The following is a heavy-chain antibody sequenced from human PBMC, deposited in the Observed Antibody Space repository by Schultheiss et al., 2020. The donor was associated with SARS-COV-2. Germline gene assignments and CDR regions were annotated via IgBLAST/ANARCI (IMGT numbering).Heavy chain of an antibody. CDR2: ISGSGGNT. CDR1: GFTFSSYS. V-gene: IGHV3-23*01. CDR3: AKLYGTYVQNYFDY. D-gene: IGHD3-16*01. J-gene: IGHJ4*02. Sequence: GGSLRLSCAASGFTFSSYSMSWVRQAPGKGLEWVSEISGSGGNTYYADSVKGRFTISRDNSKNTLYLQMNSLRAEDTAVYYCAKLYGTYVQNYFDYWGQGTLVTVSS.